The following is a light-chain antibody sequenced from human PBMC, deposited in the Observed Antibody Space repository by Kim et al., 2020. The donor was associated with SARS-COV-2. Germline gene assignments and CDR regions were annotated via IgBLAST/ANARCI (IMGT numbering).Light chain of an antibody. CDR2: SNN. V-gene: IGLV1-44*01. CDR1: SSNIGRNP. J-gene: IGLJ3*02. Sequence: QSVLAQPRSVSGTPGQRVTIYCSGSSSNIGRNPVNWYQQFPGTAPKLLIYSNNQRPSGVPDRFSGTKSGTSASLAISGLRSEDEADYYCAAWDDSLNGWVFGGGTQLTVL. CDR3: AAWDDSLNGWV.